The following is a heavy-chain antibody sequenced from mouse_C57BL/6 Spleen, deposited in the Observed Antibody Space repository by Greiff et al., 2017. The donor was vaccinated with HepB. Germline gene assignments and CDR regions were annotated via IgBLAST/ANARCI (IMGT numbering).Heavy chain of an antibody. V-gene: IGHV1-55*01. D-gene: IGHD3-2*02. CDR1: GYTFTSYW. Sequence: QVQLQQPGAELVKPGASVKMSCKASGYTFTSYWITWVKQRPGQGLEWIGDIYPGSGSTNYNEKFKSKATPTVDTSSSTAYMQLSSLTSEDSAVYYCARAKAAQATRAMDYWGQGTSVTVSS. CDR2: IYPGSGST. CDR3: ARAKAAQATRAMDY. J-gene: IGHJ4*01.